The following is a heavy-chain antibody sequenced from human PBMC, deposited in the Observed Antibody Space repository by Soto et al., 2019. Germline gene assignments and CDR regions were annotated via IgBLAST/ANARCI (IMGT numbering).Heavy chain of an antibody. V-gene: IGHV1-8*01. J-gene: IGHJ6*02. CDR3: ASEWSAAGHFYGMDV. D-gene: IGHD6-13*01. CDR2: MNTNSDDT. Sequence: QVQLVQSGAEVKKPGASVQVSCKTSGYTFTSYDINWVRQAPGQGLGWVGWMNTNSDDTRSAQKFRGRRTLTRDKSMRAVYMKLSNLRPDDTAVYYCASEWSAAGHFYGMDVWGQGTTVAVSS. CDR1: GYTFTSYD.